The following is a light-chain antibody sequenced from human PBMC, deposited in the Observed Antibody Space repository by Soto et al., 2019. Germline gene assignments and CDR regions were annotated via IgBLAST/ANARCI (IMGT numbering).Light chain of an antibody. J-gene: IGLJ1*01. V-gene: IGLV2-14*01. CDR2: EVS. CDR3: CSYTSSATRV. Sequence: QSALTQPASVSGAPGQSITISCTGTSSDVGGYNYVSWYQQHPGKAPKLMISEVSNRPSGVSNRFSGSKSGNTASLTISGLQDEDEADYYCCSYTSSATRVFGSGTKLTVL. CDR1: SSDVGGYNY.